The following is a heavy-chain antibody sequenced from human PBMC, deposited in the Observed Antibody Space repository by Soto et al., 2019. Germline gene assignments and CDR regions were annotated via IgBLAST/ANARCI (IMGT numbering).Heavy chain of an antibody. V-gene: IGHV1-18*01. CDR2: ISAYNGNT. J-gene: IGHJ6*02. D-gene: IGHD6-13*01. CDR1: GYTFTSYG. CDR3: ARDRVAAATYCYGMDV. Sequence: AAVKVSCKASGYTFTSYGISWVRQPPGQGLEWMGWISAYNGNTNYAQKLQGRVTMTTDTSTSTAYMELRSLRSDDTAVYYCARDRVAAATYCYGMDVWGQGTTVTVSS.